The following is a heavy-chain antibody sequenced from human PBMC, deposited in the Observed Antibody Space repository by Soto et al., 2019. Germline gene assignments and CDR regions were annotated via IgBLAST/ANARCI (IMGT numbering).Heavy chain of an antibody. CDR2: IYYSGST. J-gene: IGHJ6*02. D-gene: IGHD3-22*01. Sequence: SETLSLTCTVSGGSISSGDYYWSWIRQPPGKGLEWIGYIYYSGSTYYNPSLKSRVTISVDTSKNQFSLKLSSVTAADTAVYYCARVLNSGHYYDSSGYYFGTDYYYGMDVWGQGTTVTV. CDR1: GGSISSGDYY. V-gene: IGHV4-30-4*01. CDR3: ARVLNSGHYYDSSGYYFGTDYYYGMDV.